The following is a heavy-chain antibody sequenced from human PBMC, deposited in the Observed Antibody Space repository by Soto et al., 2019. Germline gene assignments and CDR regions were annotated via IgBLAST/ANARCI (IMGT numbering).Heavy chain of an antibody. D-gene: IGHD3-10*01. J-gene: IGHJ4*02. V-gene: IGHV4-39*01. CDR3: AVREVRGARTDY. CDR2: IYYSGST. CDR1: GGSISSSSYY. Sequence: QLQLQESGPGLVKPSETLSLTCTVSGGSISSSSYYWGWIRQPPGKGLEWIGSIYYSGSTYYNPSLKSRVTISVDTSKNQFSLKLSSVTAADTAVYYCAVREVRGARTDYWGQGTLVTVSS.